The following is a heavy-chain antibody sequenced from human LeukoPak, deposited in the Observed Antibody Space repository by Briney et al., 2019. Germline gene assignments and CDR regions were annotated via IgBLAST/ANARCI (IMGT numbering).Heavy chain of an antibody. CDR1: GGSFSGYY. J-gene: IGHJ4*02. D-gene: IGHD4-17*01. V-gene: IGHV4-34*01. CDR2: INHSGST. CDR3: ARVKHGDYPDY. Sequence: PSETLSLTCAVYGGSFSGYYWSWIRQPPGKGLEWIGEINHSGSTNYNPSLKSRVTISVDTSKNQFSLKLSSVTAADTAIYYCARVKHGDYPDYWGQGTLVTVSS.